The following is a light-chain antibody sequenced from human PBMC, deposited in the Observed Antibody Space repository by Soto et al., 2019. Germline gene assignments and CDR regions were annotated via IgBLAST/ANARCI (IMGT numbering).Light chain of an antibody. J-gene: IGKJ1*01. CDR2: GAS. Sequence: EIVMTQSPGTLSVSPGERVTLSGRASQSVSSKLAWYQQKPGQAHRLLIYGASSRATGIPDRFSGSGSGTDFTLTISRLEPEDFAVYYCQPYGSSLWTFGPGTQVDIK. V-gene: IGKV3-20*01. CDR1: QSVSSK. CDR3: QPYGSSLWT.